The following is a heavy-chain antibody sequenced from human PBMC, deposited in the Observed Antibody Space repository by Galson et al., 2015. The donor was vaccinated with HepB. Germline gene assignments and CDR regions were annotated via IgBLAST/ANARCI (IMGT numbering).Heavy chain of an antibody. V-gene: IGHV5-51*01. CDR3: ARQGSYYYDISGYAFDY. CDR2: IYPGDSDT. CDR1: GYSFTSYW. J-gene: IGHJ4*02. Sequence: QSGAEVKKPGESLKISCKGSGYSFTSYWIGWVRQMPGKGLAWMGIIYPGDSDTKYSPSFQGQVTISADKSITTAYLQWSSLKASDTAMYYCARQGSYYYDISGYAFDYWGQGTLVTVSS. D-gene: IGHD3-22*01.